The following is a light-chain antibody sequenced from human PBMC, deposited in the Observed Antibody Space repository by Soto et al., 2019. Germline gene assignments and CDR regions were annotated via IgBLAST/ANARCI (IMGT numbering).Light chain of an antibody. Sequence: EVVMPLSPATLSVSTGERATLSCRASQSVSSNLAWYQQKPGQAPRLLIYGASTRATGIPARFSGSGSGTEFTLTISSLQSEDFAVYYCQQYNNWPPWTVGQGTKVDIK. V-gene: IGKV3-15*01. J-gene: IGKJ1*01. CDR1: QSVSSN. CDR3: QQYNNWPPWT. CDR2: GAS.